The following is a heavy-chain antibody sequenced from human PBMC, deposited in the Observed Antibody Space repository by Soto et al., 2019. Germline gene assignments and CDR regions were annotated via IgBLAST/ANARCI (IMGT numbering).Heavy chain of an antibody. CDR1: GYTFTSYA. J-gene: IGHJ5*02. CDR2: INAGNGNT. D-gene: IGHD3-22*01. CDR3: AREKDSSGYSRSRRPAVWFDP. V-gene: IGHV1-3*01. Sequence: ASVKVSCKASGYTFTSYAMHWVRPAPGQRLEWMGWINAGNGNTKYSQKFQGRVTITRDTSASTAYMELSSLRSEDTAVYYCAREKDSSGYSRSRRPAVWFDPWGQGTLVTVSS.